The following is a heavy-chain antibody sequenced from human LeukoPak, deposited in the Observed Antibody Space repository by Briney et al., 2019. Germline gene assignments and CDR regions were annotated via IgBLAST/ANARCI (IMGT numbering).Heavy chain of an antibody. CDR2: VSHNTGA. CDR1: GYSIGSDFY. V-gene: IGHV4-38-2*02. Sequence: TASETLSLTCAVSGYSIGSDFYWGWIRQTPGKGLEWIGGVSHNTGASYNPSFKSRVTISLDTSKNHFSLTLTSVTAADTAVYFCAREPGWGHNYYYMDVWGKGTTVAVSS. J-gene: IGHJ6*03. CDR3: AREPGWGHNYYYMDV. D-gene: IGHD1-26*01.